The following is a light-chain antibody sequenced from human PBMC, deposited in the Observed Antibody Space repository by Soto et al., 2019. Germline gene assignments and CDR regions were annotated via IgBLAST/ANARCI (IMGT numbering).Light chain of an antibody. CDR2: GAS. CDR1: QSVSSSY. CDR3: QQYATSPWT. J-gene: IGKJ1*01. Sequence: EIVLTQSPGTLSLSPGERATLSCRASQSVSSSYLAWYQQKPGQAPRLLIYGASSRATGVPDRFRGSGSGTDFTLTISRLEPEDFAVFYCQQYATSPWTFGQGTNVEIK. V-gene: IGKV3-20*01.